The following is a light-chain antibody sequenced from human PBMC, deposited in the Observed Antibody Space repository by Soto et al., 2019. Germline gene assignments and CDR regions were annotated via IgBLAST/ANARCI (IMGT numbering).Light chain of an antibody. J-gene: IGKJ5*01. CDR2: GAS. CDR3: QQYNNWLIT. V-gene: IGKV3-15*01. Sequence: EIVMTQSPATLSVSPGERATLSCRASQSVSRNLAWYQQKPGQAPRLLIYGASTRATGIPARFSGSGSRTEFTLTISSLQSEDFAVYYCQQYNNWLITFGQGTRLEIK. CDR1: QSVSRN.